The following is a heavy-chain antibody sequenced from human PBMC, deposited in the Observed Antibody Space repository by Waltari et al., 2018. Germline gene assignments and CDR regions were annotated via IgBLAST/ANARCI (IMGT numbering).Heavy chain of an antibody. J-gene: IGHJ4*02. Sequence: QVQLVQSGAEVKKPGASVKVSCKASGYTFTGYYMHWVRQAHGQGLEWMGWINPNSGVTNYAQKFQGRVTMTRDTSISTAYMELSRLRSDDTAVYYCARDHGDSSGYYWGGLDYWGQGTLVTVSS. CDR3: ARDHGDSSGYYWGGLDY. V-gene: IGHV1-2*02. CDR1: GYTFTGYY. D-gene: IGHD3-22*01. CDR2: INPNSGVT.